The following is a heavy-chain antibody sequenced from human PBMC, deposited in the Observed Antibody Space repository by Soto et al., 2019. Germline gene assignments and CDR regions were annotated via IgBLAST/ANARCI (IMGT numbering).Heavy chain of an antibody. D-gene: IGHD2-21*01. J-gene: IGHJ3*01. Sequence: LRLSCAASGFIFSNYEVDWVRQAPGKGLEWVSYVSGDSGTIHYADSVKGRFTISRDNAKNSLYLQMKSLRSEDTAVYFCVREYCAGGACSDAFDLWGQGTLVTVSS. CDR3: VREYCAGGACSDAFDL. V-gene: IGHV3-48*03. CDR2: VSGDSGTI. CDR1: GFIFSNYE.